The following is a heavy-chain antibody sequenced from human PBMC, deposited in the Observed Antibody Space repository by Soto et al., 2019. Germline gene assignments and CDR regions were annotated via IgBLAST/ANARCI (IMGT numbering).Heavy chain of an antibody. D-gene: IGHD6-6*01. CDR3: ARDKPQLSIAARPYNWFDP. CDR2: INAGNGNT. V-gene: IGHV1-3*01. CDR1: GCTFTSYA. Sequence: ASVKVSCKASGCTFTSYAMHWVRQAPGQGLEWMGWINAGNGNTKYSQKFQGRVTITRDTSASTAYMELSSLRSEDTAVYYCARDKPQLSIAARPYNWFDPWGQGTLVTVSS. J-gene: IGHJ5*02.